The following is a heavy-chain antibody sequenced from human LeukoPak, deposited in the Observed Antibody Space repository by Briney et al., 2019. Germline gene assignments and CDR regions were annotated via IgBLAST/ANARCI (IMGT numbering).Heavy chain of an antibody. Sequence: PGGPLRLSCAASGFIFDNFWMSWVRQAPGKGLEWVANIKQDGSEIYYVDSVKGRFTISRDNAKKLLYLQMNSLRAEDTALYYCARDMSFSTSDWYGELDNWGQGTLVTVSS. CDR2: IKQDGSEI. CDR3: ARDMSFSTSDWYGELDN. D-gene: IGHD6-19*01. J-gene: IGHJ4*02. CDR1: GFIFDNFW. V-gene: IGHV3-7*05.